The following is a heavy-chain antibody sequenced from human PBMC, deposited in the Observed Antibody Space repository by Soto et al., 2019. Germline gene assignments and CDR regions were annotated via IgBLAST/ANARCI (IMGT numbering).Heavy chain of an antibody. J-gene: IGHJ4*02. Sequence: GGSLRLSCAASGFTFSSYAMSWVRQAPGKGLEWVSAISGSGGSTYYADSVKGRFTISRDNSRNTLYLQMNSLRAEDTAVYYCAKDGHYYGSGSYYPFDYWGQGTLVTVSS. CDR1: GFTFSSYA. CDR3: AKDGHYYGSGSYYPFDY. D-gene: IGHD3-10*01. CDR2: ISGSGGST. V-gene: IGHV3-23*01.